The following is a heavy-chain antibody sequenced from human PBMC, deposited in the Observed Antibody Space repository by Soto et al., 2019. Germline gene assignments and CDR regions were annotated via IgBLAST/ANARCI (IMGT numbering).Heavy chain of an antibody. V-gene: IGHV3-23*01. CDR3: AKAPIYGGNSGAYYFDY. CDR2: ISGSGGST. J-gene: IGHJ4*02. CDR1: GFTFSSYA. Sequence: PGGSLRLSCAASGFTFSSYAMSWVRQAPGKGLEWVSAISGSGGSTYYADSVKGRFTISRDNSKNTLYLQMNSLRAEDTAVYYCAKAPIYGGNSGAYYFDYWGQGTLVTVSS. D-gene: IGHD2-21*02.